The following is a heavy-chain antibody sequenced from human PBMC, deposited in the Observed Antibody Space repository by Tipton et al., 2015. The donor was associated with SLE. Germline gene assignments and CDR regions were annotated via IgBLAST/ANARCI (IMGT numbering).Heavy chain of an antibody. CDR2: INHSGST. V-gene: IGHV4-34*01. CDR1: GGSLSGYY. J-gene: IGHJ4*02. Sequence: TLSLTCAVYGGSLSGYYWTWIRQPPGKGLEWIGEINHSGSTNYNPSLKSRVTISVDTSKNQFSLKLSSVTAADTAVYYCARVSPHFDYWGQGTLVTVSS. CDR3: ARVSPHFDY.